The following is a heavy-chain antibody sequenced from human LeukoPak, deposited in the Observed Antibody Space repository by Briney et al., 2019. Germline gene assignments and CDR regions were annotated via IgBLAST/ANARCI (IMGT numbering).Heavy chain of an antibody. V-gene: IGHV1-69*05. J-gene: IGHJ3*02. D-gene: IGHD6-13*01. CDR3: ASASSGYSSSWRSGGAFDI. CDR1: GGTFSSYA. Sequence: SVKVSCKASGGTFSSYAISWVRQAPGQGLEWMGGIIPIFGTANYAQKFQGRVTITTDESTSTAYMELSSLRSEDTAVYYCASASSGYSSSWRSGGAFDIWGQGTMVTVSS. CDR2: IIPIFGTA.